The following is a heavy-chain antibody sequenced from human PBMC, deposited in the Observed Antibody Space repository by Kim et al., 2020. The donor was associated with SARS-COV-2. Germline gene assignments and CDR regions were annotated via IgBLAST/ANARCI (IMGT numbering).Heavy chain of an antibody. V-gene: IGHV3-7*01. Sequence: GGSLRLSCAASGFALSNFWMSWVRQAPGKGLEWLANIKPDGSEKYYVDVAKGRFSISRDNAKNSMSLQLNSLRAEDTAVYYCARFGVEAGLDFWAQGTLV. CDR1: GFALSNFW. D-gene: IGHD2-8*01. CDR3: ARFGVEAGLDF. CDR2: IKPDGSEK. J-gene: IGHJ4*02.